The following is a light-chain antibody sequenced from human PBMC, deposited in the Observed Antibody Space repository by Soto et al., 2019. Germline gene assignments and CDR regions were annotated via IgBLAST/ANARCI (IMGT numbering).Light chain of an antibody. CDR3: QQLNSYPPTT. CDR2: KAS. CDR1: QSISSW. V-gene: IGKV1-5*03. Sequence: DLQMTQSPSTLSASIGDRVTINCRASQSISSWLAWHQQKPGKAPKLLISKASSLESGVPSRFSGSGSGTEFTPTISSLQPDDFATYYCQQLNSYPPTTFGQGTRLEIK. J-gene: IGKJ5*01.